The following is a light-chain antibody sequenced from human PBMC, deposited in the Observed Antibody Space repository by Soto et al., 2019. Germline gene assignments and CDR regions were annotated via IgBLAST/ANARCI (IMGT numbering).Light chain of an antibody. Sequence: QSALTQPPSASGSPGQSVTISCTGTSSDVGGYTYVSWYQQHPGKAPKLMIYEVSKRPSGVPERFSGSKSGNTASLTVSGLQAEDEADYFCSSYAGSNIYVFGTGTKVTVL. V-gene: IGLV2-8*01. J-gene: IGLJ1*01. CDR1: SSDVGGYTY. CDR3: SSYAGSNIYV. CDR2: EVS.